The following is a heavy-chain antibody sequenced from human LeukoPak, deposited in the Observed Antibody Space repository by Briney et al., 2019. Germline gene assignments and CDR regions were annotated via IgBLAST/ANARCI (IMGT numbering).Heavy chain of an antibody. V-gene: IGHV3-30*18. J-gene: IGHJ3*02. CDR3: AEDIHGSGSYYPDAFDI. CDR1: GFTFSSYG. CDR2: ISYDGSNK. D-gene: IGHD3-10*01. Sequence: GGSLRLSCAASGFTFSSYGMHWVRQAPGKGLEWVAVISYDGSNKYYADSVKGRFTISRDNSKNTLYLQMNSLRAEDTAVYYCAEDIHGSGSYYPDAFDIWGQGTMVTVSS.